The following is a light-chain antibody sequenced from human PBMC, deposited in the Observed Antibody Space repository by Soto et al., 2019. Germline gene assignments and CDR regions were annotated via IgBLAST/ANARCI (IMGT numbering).Light chain of an antibody. J-gene: IGKJ1*01. V-gene: IGKV1-5*03. CDR1: QSISAW. Sequence: DIQMTQSPSTLSASVGDRVSINCRASQSISAWLAWYQQKPGKAPRLLIYKASTLEIGVPSRFSGGGSGTEFTLTISSLQPDDVATYYCQQYNDYSWTFGQGTKVDIK. CDR2: KAS. CDR3: QQYNDYSWT.